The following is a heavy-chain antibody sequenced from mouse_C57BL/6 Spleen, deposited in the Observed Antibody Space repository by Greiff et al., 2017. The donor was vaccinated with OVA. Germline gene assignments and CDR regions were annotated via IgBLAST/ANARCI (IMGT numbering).Heavy chain of an antibody. V-gene: IGHV5-4*01. CDR1: GFTFSSYA. CDR3: ARADGSSYPDWYFDV. Sequence: EVQGVESGGGLVKPGGSLKLSCAASGFTFSSYAMSWVRQTPEKRLEWVATISDGGSYTYYPDNVKGRFTISRDNAKNNLYLQMSHLKSEDTAMYYCARADGSSYPDWYFDVWGTGTTVTVSS. J-gene: IGHJ1*03. CDR2: ISDGGSYT. D-gene: IGHD1-1*01.